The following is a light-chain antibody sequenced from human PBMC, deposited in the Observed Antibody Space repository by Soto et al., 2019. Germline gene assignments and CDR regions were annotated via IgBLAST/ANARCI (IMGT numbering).Light chain of an antibody. V-gene: IGKV1-27*01. CDR1: QDISNY. CDR3: QNYNRAPWT. Sequence: DSQMTQSPSSLSASVGDRVTITCRASQDISNYLAWYQQKPGKVPKLLIYGASTLQSGVPSRFSGSGSGTDFTLTISSLQTEDGATYYCQNYNRAPWTFGQGTKVESK. J-gene: IGKJ1*01. CDR2: GAS.